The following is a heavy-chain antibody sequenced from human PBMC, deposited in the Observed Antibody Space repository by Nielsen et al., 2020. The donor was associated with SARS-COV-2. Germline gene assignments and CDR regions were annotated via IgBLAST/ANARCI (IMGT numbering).Heavy chain of an antibody. D-gene: IGHD1-26*01. J-gene: IGHJ4*02. V-gene: IGHV3-30*18. Sequence: GGSLRLSCAASGFAFSSYALSWVRQAPGKGLEWVAVISYDGSNKYYADSVKGRFTISRDNSKNTLYLQMNSLRAEDTAVYYCANGDSGSYGEPFDYWGQGTLVTVSS. CDR3: ANGDSGSYGEPFDY. CDR2: ISYDGSNK. CDR1: GFAFSSYA.